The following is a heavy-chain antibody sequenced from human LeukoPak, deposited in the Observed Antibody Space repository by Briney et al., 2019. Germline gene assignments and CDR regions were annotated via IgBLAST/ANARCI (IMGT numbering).Heavy chain of an antibody. CDR2: TMKDVRER. CDR3: ARGREYCGRGSCYPFDR. V-gene: IGHV3-7*01. CDR1: GFTPSSYW. J-gene: IGHJ4*02. D-gene: IGHD2-15*01. Sequence: GGSLRLSCAPSGFTPSSYWMSWVRPAPGKGQEWVANTMKDVRERNCVDSVRGRFTTSRDNAKNTRYLETNSLRAEDTAVYYCARGREYCGRGSCYPFDRWGQGTLVTVSS.